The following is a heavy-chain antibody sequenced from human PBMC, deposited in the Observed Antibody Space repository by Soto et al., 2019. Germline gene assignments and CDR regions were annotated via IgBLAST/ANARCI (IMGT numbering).Heavy chain of an antibody. CDR2: IIPILGIA. D-gene: IGHD6-19*01. Sequence: ASVKVSCKASGGTFSSYTISWVRQAPGQGLEWMGRIIPILGIANYAQKFQGRVTITADKSTSTAYMELSSLRSEDTAVYYCARDPGIAVAGTPADYWGQGTLVTVSS. V-gene: IGHV1-69*04. J-gene: IGHJ4*02. CDR1: GGTFSSYT. CDR3: ARDPGIAVAGTPADY.